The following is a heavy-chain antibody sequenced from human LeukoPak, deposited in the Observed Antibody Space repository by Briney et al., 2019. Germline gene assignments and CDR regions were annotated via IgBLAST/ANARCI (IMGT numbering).Heavy chain of an antibody. CDR3: ARTRPSFTVIVVVPLDY. D-gene: IGHD3-22*01. V-gene: IGHV3-48*02. CDR1: GFTFSSFS. Sequence: QPGGSLRLSCAASGFTFSSFSMNWVRQAPGKGLQWVSYISSISSTIYYADSVKGRFTISRDNAKNSLYLQMNSLRDEDTAVYYCARTRPSFTVIVVVPLDYWGQGTLVTVSS. J-gene: IGHJ4*02. CDR2: ISSISSTI.